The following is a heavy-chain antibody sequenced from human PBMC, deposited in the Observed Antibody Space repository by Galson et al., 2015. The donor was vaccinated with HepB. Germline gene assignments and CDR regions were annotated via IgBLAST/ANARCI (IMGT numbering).Heavy chain of an antibody. J-gene: IGHJ4*02. CDR1: GFIFKNAW. V-gene: IGHV3-15*01. Sequence: SLRLSCAAPGFIFKNAWMTWVRQAPGKGLEWVGRIKSNADGGTKDYAGAVTDRFVISRDDSENTVYLQMNSLKNEDTGVYYCSTRGATYYSDSTVHYTTNEYWGQGTLVSVSS. CDR3: STRGATYYSDSTVHYTTNEY. CDR2: IKSNADGGTK. D-gene: IGHD3-10*01.